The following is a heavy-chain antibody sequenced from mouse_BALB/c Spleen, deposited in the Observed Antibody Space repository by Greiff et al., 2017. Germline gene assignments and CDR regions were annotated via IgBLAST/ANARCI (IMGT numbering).Heavy chain of an antibody. CDR3: TRSTMITTGGGFAY. CDR1: GYTFTSYY. Sequence: QVQLQQPGAELVKPGASVKLSCKASGYTFTSYYMYWVKQRPGQGLEWIGGINPSNGGTNFNEKFKSKATLTVDKSSSTAYMQLSSLTSEDSAVYYCTRSTMITTGGGFAYWGQGTLVTVSA. CDR2: INPSNGGT. J-gene: IGHJ3*01. D-gene: IGHD2-4*01. V-gene: IGHV1S81*02.